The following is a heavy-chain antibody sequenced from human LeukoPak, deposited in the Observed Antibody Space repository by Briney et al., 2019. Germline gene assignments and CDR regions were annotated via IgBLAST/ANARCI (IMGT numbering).Heavy chain of an antibody. Sequence: QAGGSLRLSCAASGFTFSSYGMHWVRQAPGKGLEWVAVISYDGSNKYYADSVKGRFTISRDNSKNTLYLQMNSLRVEDTAVYYCAKDGGGYGDYLIDYWGQGTLVTVSS. CDR2: ISYDGSNK. CDR1: GFTFSSYG. V-gene: IGHV3-30*18. J-gene: IGHJ4*02. CDR3: AKDGGGYGDYLIDY. D-gene: IGHD4-17*01.